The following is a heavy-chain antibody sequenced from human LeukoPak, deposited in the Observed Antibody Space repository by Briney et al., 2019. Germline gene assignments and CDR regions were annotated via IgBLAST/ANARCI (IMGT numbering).Heavy chain of an antibody. CDR1: GGSISSSSYY. V-gene: IGHV4-39*07. CDR2: IYYSGST. D-gene: IGHD3-10*01. Sequence: SETLSLTCTVSGGSISSSSYYWGWIRQPPGKGLEWIGSIYYSGSTYYNPSLKSRVTISVDTSKNQFSLKLSSVTAADTAVYYCASKKGEVRGNWFDPWGQGTLVTVSS. CDR3: ASKKGEVRGNWFDP. J-gene: IGHJ5*02.